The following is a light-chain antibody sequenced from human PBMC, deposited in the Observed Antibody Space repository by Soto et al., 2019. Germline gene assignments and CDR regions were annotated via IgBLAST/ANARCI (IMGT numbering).Light chain of an antibody. V-gene: IGLV2-14*01. CDR2: EVS. CDR1: SGDIGLYNY. CDR3: SSYAGSSNLV. Sequence: QSALTQPASVSGPPGQSITISCTGTSGDIGLYNYVSWYRQHPGKAPKLMIFEVSNRPSGVSNRFSGSKSGNTASLTISGLQAEDEADYYCSSYAGSSNLVFGGGTKVTVL. J-gene: IGLJ3*02.